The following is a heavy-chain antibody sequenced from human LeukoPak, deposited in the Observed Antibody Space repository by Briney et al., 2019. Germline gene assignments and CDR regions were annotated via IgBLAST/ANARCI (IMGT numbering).Heavy chain of an antibody. CDR3: ARGTSIIMIVVVGREVKAPFDY. CDR1: GYTFTGYY. V-gene: IGHV1-2*02. J-gene: IGHJ4*02. CDR2: INPNSGGT. D-gene: IGHD3-22*01. Sequence: ASVKVSCKASGYTFTGYYMHWVRQAPGQGLEWMGWINPNSGGTNYAQKFQGRVTMTRDTSISTAYMELSRLRSDDTAVYYCARGTSIIMIVVVGREVKAPFDYWGQGTLVTVSS.